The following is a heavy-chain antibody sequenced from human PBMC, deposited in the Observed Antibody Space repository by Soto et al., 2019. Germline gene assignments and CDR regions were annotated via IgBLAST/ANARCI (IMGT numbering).Heavy chain of an antibody. Sequence: QVQLQQWGAGLLKPSETLSLTCAVYGGSFSGYYWSWIRQPPGKGLEWIGEINHSGSTNYNPSLKGRXXIXVXRSKNQFSLKLSSVTAADTAVYYCARRSHPGRWFALWGQGTLVTVSS. V-gene: IGHV4-34*01. CDR3: ARRSHPGRWFAL. CDR1: GGSFSGYY. D-gene: IGHD1-26*01. CDR2: INHSGST. J-gene: IGHJ5*02.